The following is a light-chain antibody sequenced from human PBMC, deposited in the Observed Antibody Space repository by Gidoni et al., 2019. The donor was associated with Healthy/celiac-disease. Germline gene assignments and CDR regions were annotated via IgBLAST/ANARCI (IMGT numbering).Light chain of an antibody. J-gene: IGKJ1*01. CDR2: AAC. V-gene: IGKV1-39*01. CDR1: QSISSY. Sequence: DIQMTQSPSSLPASVGDRVTITCRASQSISSYLNWYQQKPGKAPKLLIYAACSLQSGVPSRCSGSGSGSDFTLTISSLQPEDFANYYCQQSYSTPQTFGQGTKVEIK. CDR3: QQSYSTPQT.